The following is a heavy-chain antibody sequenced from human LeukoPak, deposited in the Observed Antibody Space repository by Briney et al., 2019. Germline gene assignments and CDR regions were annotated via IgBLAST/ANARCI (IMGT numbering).Heavy chain of an antibody. CDR2: IYYSGST. V-gene: IGHV4-39*01. Sequence: SETLSLTCTVSGGSISSSSYYWGWIRQPPGKGLEWIGSIYYSGSTYYNPSLRSRVTISVDTTKNQFSLKLSSVTAADTAVYYCARHLRFLEWFGYWGQGTLVTVPS. CDR1: GGSISSSSYY. CDR3: ARHLRFLEWFGY. J-gene: IGHJ4*02. D-gene: IGHD3-3*01.